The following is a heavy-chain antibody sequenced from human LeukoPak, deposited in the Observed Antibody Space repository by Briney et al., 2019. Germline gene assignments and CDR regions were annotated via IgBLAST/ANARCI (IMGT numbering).Heavy chain of an antibody. CDR2: IYYSGST. J-gene: IGHJ4*02. Sequence: SETLSLTCTVSGGSISSYYWSWIRQPPGKGLEWIGYIYYSGSTNYNPSLKSRVTISVDTSKNQFSLKLSSVTAADTAVYFCASHTYYVTSGSYYCDDFWGQGTLVAVSS. V-gene: IGHV4-59*01. D-gene: IGHD3-10*01. CDR1: GGSISSYY. CDR3: ASHTYYVTSGSYYCDDF.